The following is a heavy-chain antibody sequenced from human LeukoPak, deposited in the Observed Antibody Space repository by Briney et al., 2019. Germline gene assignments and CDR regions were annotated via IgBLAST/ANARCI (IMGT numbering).Heavy chain of an antibody. Sequence: PGGSLRLSCAASGFSISNYWMTWVRQAPGKGLECVANIKGDGSEKNYVDSVKGRFTISRDNAKNSLYLQMNSLRAEDTAVYYCARGAVAGGYWGQGTLVTVSS. CDR3: ARGAVAGGY. CDR1: GFSISNYW. CDR2: IKGDGSEK. J-gene: IGHJ4*02. D-gene: IGHD6-19*01. V-gene: IGHV3-7*01.